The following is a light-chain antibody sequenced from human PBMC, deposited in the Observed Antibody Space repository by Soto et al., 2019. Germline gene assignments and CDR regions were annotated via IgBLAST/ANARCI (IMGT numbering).Light chain of an antibody. J-gene: IGKJ1*01. CDR1: QSLSSSY. Sequence: EIVLTQSPGTLSLSPGERATLSCRASQSLSSSYLAWYQQKPGQAPRLLTYGASSRATGIPDRFSGSGSGTDFTLTISRLDPEDFAVYYCQQFGSSPPTFGQGTKVDIK. V-gene: IGKV3-20*01. CDR2: GAS. CDR3: QQFGSSPPT.